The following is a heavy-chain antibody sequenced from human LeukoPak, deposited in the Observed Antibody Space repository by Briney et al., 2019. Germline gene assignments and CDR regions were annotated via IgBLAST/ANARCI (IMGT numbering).Heavy chain of an antibody. CDR3: ARHDGTYSFNWFDP. J-gene: IGHJ5*02. CDR2: IYYSGST. V-gene: IGHV4-39*01. CDR1: GGSISSSSYY. D-gene: IGHD6-13*01. Sequence: SETLSLTCTVSGGSISSSSYYWGWIRQPPGKGLEWIGSIYYSGSTYYNPSLKSRVTISVDTSKNQFSLKLSSVTAADTAVCYCARHDGTYSFNWFDPWGQGTLVTVSS.